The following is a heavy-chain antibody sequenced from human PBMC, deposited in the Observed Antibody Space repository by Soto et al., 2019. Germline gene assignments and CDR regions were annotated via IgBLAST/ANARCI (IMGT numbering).Heavy chain of an antibody. CDR3: ARGWSNYYGSGSSQREPYYYYYYYMDV. CDR1: GYTFTSYG. V-gene: IGHV1-18*01. CDR2: ISAYNGNT. J-gene: IGHJ6*03. Sequence: QVQLVQSGAEVKKPGASVKVSCKASGYTFTSYGISWVRQAPGQGLEWMGWISAYNGNTNYAQKLQGRVTMTTDTSTSTAYMELRSLRSDDTAVYYCARGWSNYYGSGSSQREPYYYYYYYMDVWGKGTTVTVSS. D-gene: IGHD3-10*01.